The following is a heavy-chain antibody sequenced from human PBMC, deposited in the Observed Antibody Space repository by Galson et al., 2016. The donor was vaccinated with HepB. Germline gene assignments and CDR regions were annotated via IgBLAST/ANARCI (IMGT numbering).Heavy chain of an antibody. Sequence: LRLSCAASGFTFRDFPMVWVRQAPGQGLEWDSVVSGSGDNTYYADSVKGRLTISRDNSNNTLFLQMNSLRVEDTAVYYCAKGRSAIAAAGLNYWGQGTLVTVSS. J-gene: IGHJ4*02. V-gene: IGHV3-23*01. CDR3: AKGRSAIAAAGLNY. CDR1: GFTFRDFP. CDR2: VSGSGDNT. D-gene: IGHD6-13*01.